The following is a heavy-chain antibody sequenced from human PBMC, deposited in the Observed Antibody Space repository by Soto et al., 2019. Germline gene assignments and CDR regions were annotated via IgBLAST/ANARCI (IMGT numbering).Heavy chain of an antibody. CDR2: IYPGDSDT. D-gene: IGHD2-15*01. CDR3: ALLSQDLCTGMTCYGSYYNCCGP. J-gene: IGHJ5*02. CDR1: GYIFSNYW. V-gene: IGHV5-51*01. Sequence: VASLKISCKGSGYIFSNYWIAWFLEVPVKVLEWMGIIYPGDSDTRYSPSFQDQVTISVDKSINTAYLQLSDRRAPDTAIYFCALLSQDLCTGMTCYGSYYNCCGPWGQGTLVSVGS.